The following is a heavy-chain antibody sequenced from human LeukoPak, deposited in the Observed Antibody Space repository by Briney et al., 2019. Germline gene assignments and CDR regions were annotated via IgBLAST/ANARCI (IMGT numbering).Heavy chain of an antibody. CDR3: ARWYYYDSSGYNFDY. CDR2: IGAYNGNT. D-gene: IGHD3-22*01. J-gene: IGHJ4*02. CDR1: GYTFTSYG. Sequence: GASVKVSCKASGYTFTSYGISWVRQAPGQGLEWMGWIGAYNGNTNYAQKLQGRVTMTTDTSTSTAYMELRSLRSDDTAVYYCARWYYYDSSGYNFDYWGQGTLVTVSS. V-gene: IGHV1-18*01.